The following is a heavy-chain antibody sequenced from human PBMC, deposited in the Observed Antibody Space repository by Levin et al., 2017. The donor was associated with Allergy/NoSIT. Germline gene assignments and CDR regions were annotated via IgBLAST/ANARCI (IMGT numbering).Heavy chain of an antibody. CDR1: GFTLSDYA. CDR2: LSGSGGGT. CDR3: AKVRACMVGTGTAS. D-gene: IGHD2-8*01. J-gene: IGHJ5*02. V-gene: IGHV3-23*01. Sequence: PGGSLRLSCAASGFTLSDYAMDWVRQAPGKGLEWVSSLSGSGGGTSYADPVQGRFGITYYADSVKGRFTISRDNSANTLYLQMNSPRPEDTAISYCAKVRACMVGTGTASWGQGTQVTVSS.